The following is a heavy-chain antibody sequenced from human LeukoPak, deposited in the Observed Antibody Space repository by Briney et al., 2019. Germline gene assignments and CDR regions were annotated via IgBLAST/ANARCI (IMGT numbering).Heavy chain of an antibody. D-gene: IGHD5-18*01. CDR3: ARGYSYGYFDY. V-gene: IGHV3-48*01. CDR1: GFTFSSYW. Sequence: PGGSLRLSCAASGFTFSSYWMHWVRQAPGEGLEWISYISGSSNTMNYADSVRGRFTISRDNAKNSLYLQMSSLRAEDTAVCYCARGYSYGYFDYWGQGTLVTVSS. CDR2: ISGSSNTM. J-gene: IGHJ4*02.